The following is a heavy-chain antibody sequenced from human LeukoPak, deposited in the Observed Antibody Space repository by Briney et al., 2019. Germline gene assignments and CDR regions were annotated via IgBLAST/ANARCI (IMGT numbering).Heavy chain of an antibody. CDR2: INHSGST. Sequence: PSETLSLTCAVYGGSFSGYYWSWIRQPPGKGLEWIGEINHSGSTNYNPSLKSRVTISVDTSKNQFSLELSSVTAADTAVYYCGRRKWFYYFDYGGQRPLVTVSS. J-gene: IGHJ4*02. V-gene: IGHV4-34*01. CDR3: GRRKWFYYFDY. D-gene: IGHD3-22*01. CDR1: GGSFSGYY.